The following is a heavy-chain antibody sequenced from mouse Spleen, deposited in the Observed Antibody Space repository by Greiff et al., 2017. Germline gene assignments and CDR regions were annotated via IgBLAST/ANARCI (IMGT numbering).Heavy chain of an antibody. V-gene: IGHV5-9-1*01. Sequence: EVMLVESGGGLVKPGGSLKLSCAASGFTFSSYAMSWVRQTPEKRLEWVATISSGGSYTYYPDSVKGRFTISRDNAKNTLYLQMSSLRSEDTAMYYCARRGITSPYFDVWGAGTTVTVSS. CDR2: ISSGGSYT. CDR3: ARRGITSPYFDV. CDR1: GFTFSSYA. J-gene: IGHJ1*01. D-gene: IGHD1-1*01.